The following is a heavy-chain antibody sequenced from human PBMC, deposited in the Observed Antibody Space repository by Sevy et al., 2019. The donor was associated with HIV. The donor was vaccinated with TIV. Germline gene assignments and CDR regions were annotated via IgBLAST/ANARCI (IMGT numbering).Heavy chain of an antibody. D-gene: IGHD5-18*01. CDR3: VREGVGGYSYSLDC. Sequence: GGSLRLSCAASGFTFSSYWMSWVRQAPGKGLEWVATMKEDGSERNYVDSVKGRFPISRDKAKNSLYLQMNSLRAEDTAVYYCVREGVGGYSYSLDCWGQGTLVTVSS. J-gene: IGHJ4*02. CDR1: GFTFSSYW. CDR2: MKEDGSER. V-gene: IGHV3-7*01.